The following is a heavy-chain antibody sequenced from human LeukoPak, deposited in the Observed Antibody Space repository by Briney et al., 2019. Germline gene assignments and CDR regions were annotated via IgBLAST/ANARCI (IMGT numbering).Heavy chain of an antibody. J-gene: IGHJ4*02. CDR3: TTSSVGTIFGVVIIPYYYFDY. CDR1: RFTFSNAW. V-gene: IGHV3-15*01. D-gene: IGHD3-3*01. CDR2: IKSKTDGGTT. Sequence: KSGGSLRLSCAASRFTFSNAWMSWVRQAPGKGLEWVGRIKSKTDGGTTDYAAPVKGRFTISRDDSKNTLYLQMNSLKTEDTAVYYCTTSSVGTIFGVVIIPYYYFDYWGQGTLVTVSS.